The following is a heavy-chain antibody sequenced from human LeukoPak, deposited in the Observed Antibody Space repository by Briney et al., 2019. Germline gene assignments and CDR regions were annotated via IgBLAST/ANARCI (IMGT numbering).Heavy chain of an antibody. Sequence: PSETLSLTCTVSGGSISSSSYYWGWIRQPPGKGLEWIGSIYYSGSTYYNPSLKSRVTISVDTFKNQFSLNLSSVTAADTAVYYCARDKPQSYFDFWGQGTLVTVSS. V-gene: IGHV4-39*02. CDR1: GGSISSSSYY. CDR2: IYYSGST. CDR3: ARDKPQSYFDF. J-gene: IGHJ4*02.